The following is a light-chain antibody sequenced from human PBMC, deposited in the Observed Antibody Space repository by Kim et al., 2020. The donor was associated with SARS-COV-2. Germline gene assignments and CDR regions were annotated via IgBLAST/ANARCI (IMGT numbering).Light chain of an antibody. CDR3: QTWDSITVV. CDR1: KLGEKY. Sequence: SYELTQPPSVSVSQGQTASITCSGDKLGEKYACWYQQKPGQSPVLVIYQDTKRPSGIPERFSGSNSGNTATLTISGTQAMDEADYYCQTWDSITVVFGGG. CDR2: QDT. V-gene: IGLV3-1*01. J-gene: IGLJ2*01.